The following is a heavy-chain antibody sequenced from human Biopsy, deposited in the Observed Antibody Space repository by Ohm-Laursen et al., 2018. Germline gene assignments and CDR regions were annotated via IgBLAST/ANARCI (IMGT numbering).Heavy chain of an antibody. V-gene: IGHV3-74*03. J-gene: IGHJ4*02. D-gene: IGHD3-10*01. CDR1: GFTFSRSV. CDR3: TGDSGGSGDY. Sequence: SLRLSCSASGFTFSRSVMHWVRQAPGKGLMWVSRIHGDERSATYAEPVKGRFTISRDNAKNTLHLQMNSLRAEDTAVYYCTGDSGGSGDYWGQGTLVTVSS. CDR2: IHGDERSA.